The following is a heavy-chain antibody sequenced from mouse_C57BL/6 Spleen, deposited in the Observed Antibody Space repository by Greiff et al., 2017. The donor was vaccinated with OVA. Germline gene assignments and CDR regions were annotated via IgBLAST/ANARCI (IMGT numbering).Heavy chain of an antibody. CDR2: INPNNGGT. V-gene: IGHV1-26*01. CDR1: GYTFTDYY. Sequence: VQLQQSGPELVKPGASVKISCKASGYTFTDYYMNWVKQSHGKSLEWIGDINPNNGGTSYNQKFKGKATLTVDKSSSTAYMELRSLTSEDSAVYYCARSDLPRGAWFAYWGQGTLVTVSA. D-gene: IGHD2-1*01. J-gene: IGHJ3*01. CDR3: ARSDLPRGAWFAY.